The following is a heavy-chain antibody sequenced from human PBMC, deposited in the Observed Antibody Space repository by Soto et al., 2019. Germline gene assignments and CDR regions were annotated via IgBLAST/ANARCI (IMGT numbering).Heavy chain of an antibody. CDR3: ATVSMIVVVITSPSPFDY. V-gene: IGHV1-18*01. CDR1: GYTFTNYG. D-gene: IGHD3-22*01. J-gene: IGHJ4*02. Sequence: ASVKVSCKASGYTFTNYGISWVRQAPGQGLEWMGWISTAHADRGYAQKFLGRVTMTEDTSTDTAYMELSSLRSEDTAVYYCATVSMIVVVITSPSPFDYWGQGTLVTVSS. CDR2: ISTAHADR.